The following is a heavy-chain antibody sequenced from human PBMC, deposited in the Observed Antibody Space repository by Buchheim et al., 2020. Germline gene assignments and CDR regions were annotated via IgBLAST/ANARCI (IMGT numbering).Heavy chain of an antibody. CDR2: ISGSGGST. CDR1: GLTFSSYA. J-gene: IGHJ6*02. Sequence: EVQLLESGGGLVQPGGSLRLSCAASGLTFSSYAMSWVRQAPGKGLEWASVISGSGGSTYYAHSVKGRFTISRDNSKNTLYLQMNSLRADDTAVYYCVVVPAAIAYSYYYGLDVWGQGTT. CDR3: VVVPAAIAYSYYYGLDV. D-gene: IGHD2-2*01. V-gene: IGHV3-23*01.